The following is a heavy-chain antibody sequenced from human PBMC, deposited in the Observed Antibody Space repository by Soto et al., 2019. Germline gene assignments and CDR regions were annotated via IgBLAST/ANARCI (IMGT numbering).Heavy chain of an antibody. CDR2: ISAYNGDS. D-gene: IGHD1-26*01. CDR1: GYAFSTYG. Sequence: QVQLVQSATEVKKPGASVKVSCKSSGYAFSTYGISWVRQAPGQGLEWMAWISAYNGDSNYAQHLQDRVTLTTDTSTSTAYMELRSLRSDDTAVYFCAISSGTSYIWFDPWGQGTLVIVSP. V-gene: IGHV1-18*01. CDR3: AISSGTSYIWFDP. J-gene: IGHJ5*02.